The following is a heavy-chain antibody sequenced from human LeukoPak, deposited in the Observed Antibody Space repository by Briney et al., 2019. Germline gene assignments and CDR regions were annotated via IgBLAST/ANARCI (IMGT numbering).Heavy chain of an antibody. CDR1: GFTFSDYY. Sequence: GGSLRLSCAASGFTFSDYYMTWIRQAPGKGLEWVSYISSSGSTIYYADSVKGRFTISRDNAKNSLYLQMNSLRAEDTAVYYCARRVYYCGSGSHYWAFDIWGQGTMVTVSS. V-gene: IGHV3-11*04. CDR3: ARRVYYCGSGSHYWAFDI. D-gene: IGHD3-10*01. CDR2: ISSSGSTI. J-gene: IGHJ3*02.